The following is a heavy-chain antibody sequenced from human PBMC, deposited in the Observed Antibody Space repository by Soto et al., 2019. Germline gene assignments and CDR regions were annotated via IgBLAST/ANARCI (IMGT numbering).Heavy chain of an antibody. CDR3: ARGIGGWFGVAYYYGMDV. CDR2: ISAYNGNT. D-gene: IGHD3-10*01. Sequence: ASVKVSCKASGYTFTSYGISWVRQAPGQGLEWMGWISAYNGNTNYVQKLQGRVTMTTDTSTSTAYMELRSLRSDDTAVYYCARGIGGWFGVAYYYGMDVWGQGTTVTVSS. V-gene: IGHV1-18*01. J-gene: IGHJ6*02. CDR1: GYTFTSYG.